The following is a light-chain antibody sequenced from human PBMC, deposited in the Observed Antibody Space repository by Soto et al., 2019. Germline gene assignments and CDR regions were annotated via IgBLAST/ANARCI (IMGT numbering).Light chain of an antibody. CDR1: QNIDKY. Sequence: DIQMTQSPSSLSASVGDRVTITCRASQNIDKYLNWYQQKPGKAPEVLIYAASKCQSGVPSRFSGSGSGTDFTLTISSLQPEDFATYFCQQVYTTPLTFGPGTKVDLK. CDR3: QQVYTTPLT. CDR2: AAS. V-gene: IGKV1-39*01. J-gene: IGKJ3*01.